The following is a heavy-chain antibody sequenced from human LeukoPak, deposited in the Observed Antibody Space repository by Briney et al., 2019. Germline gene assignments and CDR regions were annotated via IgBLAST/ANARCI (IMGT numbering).Heavy chain of an antibody. V-gene: IGHV4-38-2*02. CDR3: ARQTGSGLFILP. Sequence: PSETLSLTCTVSGYSISNSYYWGWMRQPPGKGLEWIGSIYYSGNTYYNASLKSQVSISIDTSKNQFSLRLTSVTAADTAVYYCARQTGSGLFILPGGQGTLVTVSS. D-gene: IGHD3/OR15-3a*01. J-gene: IGHJ4*02. CDR2: IYYSGNT. CDR1: GYSISNSYY.